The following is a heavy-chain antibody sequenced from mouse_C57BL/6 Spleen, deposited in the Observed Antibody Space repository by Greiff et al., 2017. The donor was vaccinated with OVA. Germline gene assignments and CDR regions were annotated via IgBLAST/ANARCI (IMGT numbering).Heavy chain of an antibody. CDR3: ARHDGYYGY. CDR2: IYPRDGST. V-gene: IGHV1-78*01. CDR1: GYTFTDHT. J-gene: IGHJ2*01. D-gene: IGHD2-3*01. Sequence: VQLQQSDAELVTPGSSVQISCKFSGYTFTDHTIPLMKPRPEQGLSWIGYIYPRDGSTKYNEKFKGKATLTADKSSSTAYMQLNRLTSEDSAVYFCARHDGYYGYWGQGTTLTVSS.